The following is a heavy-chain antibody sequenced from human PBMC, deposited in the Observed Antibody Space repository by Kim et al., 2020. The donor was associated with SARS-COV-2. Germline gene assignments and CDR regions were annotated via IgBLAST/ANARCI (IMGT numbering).Heavy chain of an antibody. D-gene: IGHD3-10*01. CDR1: GFTFNTYS. V-gene: IGHV3-48*04. Sequence: GGSLRLSCAASGFTFNTYSMNWVRQAPGKGLEWVSYISSSSGSIYYADSVKGRFTISRDNAKNSLYLQMNSLRAEDTAVYYCASYDDSGLFDYWGQGTLVTVSS. CDR2: ISSSSGSI. CDR3: ASYDDSGLFDY. J-gene: IGHJ4*02.